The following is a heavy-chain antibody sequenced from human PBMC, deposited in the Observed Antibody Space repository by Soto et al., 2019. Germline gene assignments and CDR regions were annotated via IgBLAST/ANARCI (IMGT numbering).Heavy chain of an antibody. D-gene: IGHD3-3*02. J-gene: IGHJ5*02. Sequence: QVHLVQSGVEVKTPGASVKVSCQASGYTFFTYDISWVRQAPGQGLEWRGWISTYSGDTKYAQKFQCRVNMTTDTSMTTASLELRSLSADDAAVYYCARNQRPPTLEQWFDPWGQGTLVTVSS. V-gene: IGHV1-18*01. CDR1: GYTFFTYD. CDR2: ISTYSGDT. CDR3: ARNQRPPTLEQWFDP.